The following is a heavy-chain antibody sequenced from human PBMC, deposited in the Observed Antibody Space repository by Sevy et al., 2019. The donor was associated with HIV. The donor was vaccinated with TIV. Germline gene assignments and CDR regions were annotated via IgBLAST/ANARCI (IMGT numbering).Heavy chain of an antibody. D-gene: IGHD1-26*01. CDR3: AKDEGRSSPGDFDY. J-gene: IGHJ4*02. Sequence: GGSLRLSCAASGFTFSGYAMSWVRQAPGKGLEWVSGISGSGGSTYYADSVKGRFTISRDNSKNTLYLQMNSLRAEDTAVYYCAKDEGRSSPGDFDYWGQGTLVTVSS. CDR1: GFTFSGYA. CDR2: ISGSGGST. V-gene: IGHV3-23*01.